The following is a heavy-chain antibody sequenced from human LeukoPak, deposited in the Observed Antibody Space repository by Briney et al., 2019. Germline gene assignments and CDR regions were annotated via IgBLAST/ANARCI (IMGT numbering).Heavy chain of an antibody. CDR2: ISWNSGRI. D-gene: IGHD5-18*01. CDR3: AKGDTAMVYYYYGMDV. V-gene: IGHV3-9*01. Sequence: PGRSLRLSCAAAGFTFYDYAMHWVRQAAGKGVGWVSGISWNSGRIVYGDSVKGRFTISRDNAKNSLYLQMNSLRAEDTALYYCAKGDTAMVYYYYGMDVWGQGTTVTVSS. J-gene: IGHJ6*02. CDR1: GFTFYDYA.